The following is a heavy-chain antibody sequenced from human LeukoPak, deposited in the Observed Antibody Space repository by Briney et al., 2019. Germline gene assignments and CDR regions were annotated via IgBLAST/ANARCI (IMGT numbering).Heavy chain of an antibody. CDR2: ISGSGGST. CDR1: GLTFSSYA. Sequence: GGSLRLSCAASGLTFSSYAMSWVRQAPGKGLEWVSAISGSGGSTYYADSVKGRFTISRDNSKNTLNLQMNSLRAEDTAVYYCAKGGWNDPYGMDVWGQGTTVTVSS. V-gene: IGHV3-23*01. CDR3: AKGGWNDPYGMDV. D-gene: IGHD1-1*01. J-gene: IGHJ6*02.